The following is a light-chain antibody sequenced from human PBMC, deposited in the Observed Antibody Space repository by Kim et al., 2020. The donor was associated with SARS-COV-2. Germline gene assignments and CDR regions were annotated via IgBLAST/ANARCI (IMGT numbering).Light chain of an antibody. CDR1: ISNIGAGYD. CDR3: QSYDNSLSGYV. CDR2: GNS. J-gene: IGLJ1*01. Sequence: QSVLTQPPSVSGAPGQRVTISCTGSISNIGAGYDVHWYQQLPATAPKLLIYGNSNRPSGVPDRFSGSKSDTSASLAITGLQAEDEADYYCQSYDNSLSGYVFRSGTKVTVL. V-gene: IGLV1-40*01.